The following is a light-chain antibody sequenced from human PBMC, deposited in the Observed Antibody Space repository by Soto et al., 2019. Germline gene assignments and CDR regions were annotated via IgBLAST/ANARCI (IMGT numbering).Light chain of an antibody. CDR2: AES. J-gene: IGKJ5*01. CDR1: QAISNS. CDR3: QSYNTARPT. V-gene: IGKV1-27*01. Sequence: DIQVTQSPSSLSASMGDRVAITCRASQAISNSLAWYKQKPGKPPQILTYAESTLQSGVPYRFSGSGSGTDLNLTISGLQPEDLATYYCQSYNTARPTCGQGTRLEIK.